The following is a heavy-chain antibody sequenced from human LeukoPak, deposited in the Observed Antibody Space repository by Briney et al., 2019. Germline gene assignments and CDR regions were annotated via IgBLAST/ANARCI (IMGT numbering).Heavy chain of an antibody. J-gene: IGHJ4*02. V-gene: IGHV4-31*03. CDR1: GGSISSGGYY. D-gene: IGHD5-12*01. CDR2: IYYSGST. CDR3: ARDRGVATISAFFDY. Sequence: SQTLSLTCTVSGGSISSGGYYWSWIRQHPGKGLEWIGYIYYSGSTYYNPSLKSRVTISVDTSKNQFSLKLSSVTAADTAVYYCARDRGVATISAFFDYWGQGTLVTVSS.